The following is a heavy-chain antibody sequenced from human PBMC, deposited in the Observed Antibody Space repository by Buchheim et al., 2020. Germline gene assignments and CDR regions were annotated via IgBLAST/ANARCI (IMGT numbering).Heavy chain of an antibody. D-gene: IGHD6-6*01. V-gene: IGHV3-48*01. J-gene: IGHJ6*02. CDR3: ARGGPYSSSSSYYYYYYGVDV. CDR2: ISSSSSPI. CDR1: GFTFSSYS. Sequence: EVQLVESGGGLAQPGGSLRLSCAASGFTFSSYSMKWVRQAPGKGLEWVSYISSSSSPIYYADSVKGRFTNSRDNAKHSLYLQMHSLRAEDTAVYYCARGGPYSSSSSYYYYYYGVDVWGQGTT.